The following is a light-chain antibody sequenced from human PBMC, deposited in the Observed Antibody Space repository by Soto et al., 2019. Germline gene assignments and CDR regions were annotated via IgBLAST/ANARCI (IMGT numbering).Light chain of an antibody. J-gene: IGLJ1*01. CDR3: AAWDDSLSGRDV. CDR1: SSNIGSNY. CDR2: RNN. V-gene: IGLV1-47*01. Sequence: QSVLTQPPSASGTPGQRVTISCSGSSSNIGSNYVYWYQQLPGTAPKLLIYRNNQRPSGVPDRLSGSKSGTSASLAISGLRSEDEADYYCAAWDDSLSGRDVFGTGTKLTVL.